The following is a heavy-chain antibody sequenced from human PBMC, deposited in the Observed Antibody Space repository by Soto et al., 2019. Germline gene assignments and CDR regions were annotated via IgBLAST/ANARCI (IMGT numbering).Heavy chain of an antibody. J-gene: IGHJ4*02. CDR1: GFTVSSNY. D-gene: IGHD2-21*02. CDR3: ARGRREPGGDCYDETPAFDY. Sequence: EVQLVESGGGLIQPGGSLRLSCAASGFTVSSNYMSWVRQAPGKGLEWVSVIYSCGSTYYADSVKGRFTISRDNSKITLYLQMTCLRAEDTAVYYCARGRREPGGDCYDETPAFDYWGQGTLVTVSS. CDR2: IYSCGST. V-gene: IGHV3-66*03.